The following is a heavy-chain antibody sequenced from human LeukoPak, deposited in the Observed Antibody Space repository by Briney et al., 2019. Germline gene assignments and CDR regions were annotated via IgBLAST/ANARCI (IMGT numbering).Heavy chain of an antibody. CDR3: ASGVQGAGNNF. V-gene: IGHV4-4*07. CDR2: IYLSGET. Sequence: SETLSLTCTVSGGSIRNYYWSWIRQPAGKGLEWVGRIYLSGETNYNPSLNSRATISLDTSKNQVSLKLRSLTAADTAAYYCASGVQGAGNNFWGQGTLVTVSS. J-gene: IGHJ4*02. CDR1: GGSIRNYY. D-gene: IGHD6-19*01.